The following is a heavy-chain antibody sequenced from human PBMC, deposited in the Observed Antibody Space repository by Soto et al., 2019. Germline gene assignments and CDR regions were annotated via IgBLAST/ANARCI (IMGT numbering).Heavy chain of an antibody. D-gene: IGHD6-13*01. CDR2: IRSKANSYAT. CDR1: GFTFSGSA. Sequence: GGSLRLSCAASGFTFSGSAMHWVRQASGKGLEWVGRIRSKANSYATAYAASVKGRFTISRDDSKNTAYLQMNSLKTEDTAVYYCTRHVIAAAGTPFYYYMDVWGKGTTVTVSS. V-gene: IGHV3-73*01. J-gene: IGHJ6*03. CDR3: TRHVIAAAGTPFYYYMDV.